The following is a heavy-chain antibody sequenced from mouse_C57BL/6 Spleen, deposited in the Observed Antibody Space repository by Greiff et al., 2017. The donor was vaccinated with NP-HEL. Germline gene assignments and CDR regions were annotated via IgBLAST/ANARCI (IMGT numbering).Heavy chain of an antibody. V-gene: IGHV1-15*01. D-gene: IGHD1-1*01. Sequence: VQLQQSGAELVRPGASVTLSCKASGYTFTDYEMHWVKQTPVHGLEWIGAIDPETGGTAYNQKFKGKAILTADKSSSTAYMELRSLTSEDSAGYYCARGGYGSSYVFDYWGQGTTLTVSS. J-gene: IGHJ2*01. CDR1: GYTFTDYE. CDR3: ARGGYGSSYVFDY. CDR2: IDPETGGT.